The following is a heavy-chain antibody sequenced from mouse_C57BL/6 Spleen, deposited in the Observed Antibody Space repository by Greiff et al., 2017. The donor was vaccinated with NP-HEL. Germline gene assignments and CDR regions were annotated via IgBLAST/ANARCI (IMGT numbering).Heavy chain of an antibody. Sequence: QVQLQQPGAELVRPGTSVKLSCKASGYTFTSYWMHWVKQRPGQGLEWIGVIDPSDSYTNYNQKFKGKATLTVDTSSSTAYMQLSSLTSEDSAVYYCARRGSNYFFYAMDYWGQGTSVTVSS. CDR2: IDPSDSYT. V-gene: IGHV1-59*01. J-gene: IGHJ4*01. D-gene: IGHD2-5*01. CDR1: GYTFTSYW. CDR3: ARRGSNYFFYAMDY.